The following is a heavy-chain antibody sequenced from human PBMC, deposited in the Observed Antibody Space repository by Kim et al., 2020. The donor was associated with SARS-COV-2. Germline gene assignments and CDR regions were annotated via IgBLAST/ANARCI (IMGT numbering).Heavy chain of an antibody. CDR2: INPNSGGT. J-gene: IGHJ5*02. V-gene: IGHV1-2*04. CDR3: ARGYSGYDPEFWFDP. D-gene: IGHD5-12*01. CDR1: GYTFTGYY. Sequence: ASVKVSCKASGYTFTGYYMHWVRQAPGQGLEWMGWINPNSGGTNYAQKFQGWVTMTRDTSISTAYMELSRLRSDDTAVYYCARGYSGYDPEFWFDPWGQGTLVTVSS.